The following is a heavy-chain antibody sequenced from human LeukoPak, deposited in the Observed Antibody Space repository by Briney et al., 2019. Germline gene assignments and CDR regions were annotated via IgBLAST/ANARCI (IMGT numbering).Heavy chain of an antibody. Sequence: GRSLRLSCAASGFTFDDYAMHWVRQAPGKGLEWVSGISWNSGIIGYADSVKGRLTISRDNAKNSLYLQMNSLRAEDTALYYCARAYGYSSGAVDYWGQGTLVTVSS. V-gene: IGHV3-9*01. CDR3: ARAYGYSSGAVDY. J-gene: IGHJ4*02. D-gene: IGHD2-15*01. CDR2: ISWNSGII. CDR1: GFTFDDYA.